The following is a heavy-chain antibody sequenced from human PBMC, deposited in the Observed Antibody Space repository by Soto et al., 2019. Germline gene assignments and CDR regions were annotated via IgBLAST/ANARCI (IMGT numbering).Heavy chain of an antibody. V-gene: IGHV1-2*04. D-gene: IGHD6-13*01. CDR3: ARDSVLAAAGTGSNYYYYGMDV. CDR2: INPNSGGT. CDR1: GYTFTGYY. J-gene: IGHJ6*02. Sequence: ASVKVSCKASGYTFTGYYMHWVRQAPGQGLEWMGWINPNSGGTNYAQKFQGWVTMTRDTSISTAYMELSRLRSDDTAVYYCARDSVLAAAGTGSNYYYYGMDVWGQGTTVTVSS.